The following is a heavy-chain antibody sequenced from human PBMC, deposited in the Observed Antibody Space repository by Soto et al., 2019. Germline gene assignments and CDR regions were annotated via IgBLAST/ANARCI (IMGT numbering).Heavy chain of an antibody. J-gene: IGHJ4*02. V-gene: IGHV3-21*01. CDR3: ARVGQQLVRGYFDY. Sequence: GGSLRLSCAASGFTFSTYTINWVRQAPGKGLEWVSSISGSSGYIYYADSVKGRFTISRDNAKNSLYLQMNSLRVEDTAVYYCARVGQQLVRGYFDYWGQGTLVTVSS. D-gene: IGHD6-13*01. CDR1: GFTFSTYT. CDR2: ISGSSGYI.